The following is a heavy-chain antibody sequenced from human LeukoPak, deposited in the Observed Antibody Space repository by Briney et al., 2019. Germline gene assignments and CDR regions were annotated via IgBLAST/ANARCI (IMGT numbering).Heavy chain of an antibody. V-gene: IGHV4-61*02. Sequence: SETLSLTCTVSGGSISSGTYYWNWIRQPAGKGLEWIGRIYSSGSTNYNPSLKSRVTISVDTSNNQFSLKLSSVTAADTAVYYCARQVRYFDWLWVIDSWGQGTLVTVSS. CDR1: GGSISSGTYY. CDR2: IYSSGST. J-gene: IGHJ4*02. D-gene: IGHD3-9*01. CDR3: ARQVRYFDWLWVIDS.